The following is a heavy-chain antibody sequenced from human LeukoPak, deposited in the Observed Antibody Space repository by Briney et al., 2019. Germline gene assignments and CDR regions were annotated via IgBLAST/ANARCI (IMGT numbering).Heavy chain of an antibody. CDR1: GFIFSNYA. CDR2: ISDFGGNT. CDR3: TKEISSYYLDY. Sequence: GGSLRLSCAASGFIFSNYAMSWVRQATGKGLEWVSDISDFGGNTYYAGSVKGRFTISRDNSRDTLYLQMNSLRAEDTAVYYCTKEISSYYLDYWGQGTLVTVSS. J-gene: IGHJ4*02. V-gene: IGHV3-23*01.